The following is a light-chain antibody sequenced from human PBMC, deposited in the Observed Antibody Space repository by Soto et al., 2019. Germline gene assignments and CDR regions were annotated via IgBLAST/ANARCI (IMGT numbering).Light chain of an antibody. Sequence: IGMTLSAAAVSVYQGERATLSCRASQSVSSNLAWYQQKPGQAPRLLIYGASTRATGIPARFSGSGSGTEFTLTISSLQSEDFAVYYCQQYTNWPLIPFGHVTRPAIK. V-gene: IGKV3-15*01. J-gene: IGKJ5*01. CDR2: GAS. CDR1: QSVSSN. CDR3: QQYTNWPLIP.